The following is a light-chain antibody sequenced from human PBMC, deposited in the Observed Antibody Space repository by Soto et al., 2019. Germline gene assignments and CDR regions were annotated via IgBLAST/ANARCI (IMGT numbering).Light chain of an antibody. Sequence: QSALTQPASVSGSPGQSITISCTGTSSDVGGYSYVSWYQHHPGKAPKLMIYEVSNRPSGVSDRFSGSKSGNTASLTISNLQADDEGDFYCSSSITTTTVFGTGTKLTVL. CDR3: SSSITTTTV. CDR2: EVS. CDR1: SSDVGGYSY. J-gene: IGLJ1*01. V-gene: IGLV2-14*01.